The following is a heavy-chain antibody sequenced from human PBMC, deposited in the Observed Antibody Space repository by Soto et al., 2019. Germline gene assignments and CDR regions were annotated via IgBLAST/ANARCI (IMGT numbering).Heavy chain of an antibody. D-gene: IGHD3-22*01. CDR1: GGTFSTYA. V-gene: IGHV1-69*13. CDR3: ARDSDQGGYYDSSGYYFDFDS. J-gene: IGHJ4*02. CDR2: IIPIFGTA. Sequence: SLKVSCKASGGTFSTYAISWVRQAPGQGLEWMGGIIPIFGTANYAQKFQGRVTSAADESTSTAYMELSSLRSEDTAVDYCARDSDQGGYYDSSGYYFDFDSWGQGTLVTVSS.